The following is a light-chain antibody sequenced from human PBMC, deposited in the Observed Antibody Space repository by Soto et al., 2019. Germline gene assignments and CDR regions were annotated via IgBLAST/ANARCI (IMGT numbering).Light chain of an antibody. J-gene: IGLJ2*01. CDR2: EVS. Sequence: QSALTQPPSASGSPGQSVTISCTATSSDVGGYNFVSWYQQHPGKAPRLMIYEVSKWPSGVPDRFSGSKSGNTASLTVSGVQAEDEADYYCSSYAGSNNFVVFGGGTQLTVL. CDR1: SSDVGGYNF. CDR3: SSYAGSNNFVV. V-gene: IGLV2-8*01.